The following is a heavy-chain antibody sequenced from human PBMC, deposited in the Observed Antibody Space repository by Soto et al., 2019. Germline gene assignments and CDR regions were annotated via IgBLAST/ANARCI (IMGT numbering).Heavy chain of an antibody. Sequence: QVQLVQSGAEVKEPGASVKVSCKASGYTFTSYGINWVRQAPGPGLEWMGWINTYDGDTKYAQKLQGRVTMATDTSTSTAYMELRSLRPDDTAMYYCARDDCVGSSCYIANWGQGTLFTVSS. CDR1: GYTFTSYG. V-gene: IGHV1-18*01. D-gene: IGHD3-22*01. CDR2: INTYDGDT. J-gene: IGHJ4*02. CDR3: ARDDCVGSSCYIAN.